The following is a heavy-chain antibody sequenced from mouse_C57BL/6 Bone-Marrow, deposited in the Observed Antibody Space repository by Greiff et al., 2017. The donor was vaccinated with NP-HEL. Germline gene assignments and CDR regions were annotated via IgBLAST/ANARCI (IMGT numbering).Heavy chain of an antibody. CDR2: IYPGSGST. V-gene: IGHV1-55*01. D-gene: IGHD1-1*01. Sequence: QVQLQQPGAELVKPGASVKMSCKASGYTFTSYWITWVKQRPGQGLEWIGDIYPGSGSTNYNEKFKSKATLTVDTSSSTAYMQLSSLTSEDSAVYYGARREYYGSSPWFAYWGQGTLVTVSA. J-gene: IGHJ3*01. CDR3: ARREYYGSSPWFAY. CDR1: GYTFTSYW.